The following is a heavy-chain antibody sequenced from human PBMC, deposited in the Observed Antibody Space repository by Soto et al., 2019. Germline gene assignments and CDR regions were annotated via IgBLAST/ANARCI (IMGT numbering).Heavy chain of an antibody. CDR2: IYSGGST. J-gene: IGHJ6*04. V-gene: IGHV3-66*01. CDR3: ARASPVYDFWSGPMDV. D-gene: IGHD3-3*01. CDR1: GFTVSSNY. Sequence: GGSLRLSCAASGFTVSSNYMSWVRQAPGKGLEWVSVIYSGGSTYYADSVKGRFTISRDNSKNTLYLQMNSLRAEDTAVYYCARASPVYDFWSGPMDVWGKGTTVTVSS.